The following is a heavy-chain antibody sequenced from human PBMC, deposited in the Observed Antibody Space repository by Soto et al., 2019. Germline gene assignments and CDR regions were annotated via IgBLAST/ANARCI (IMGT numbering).Heavy chain of an antibody. D-gene: IGHD2-8*02. V-gene: IGHV3-23*01. CDR3: AKATATGGGAFDI. CDR1: GFICSSYD. Sequence: GSLRLSCAASGFICSSYDMSWVRQAPGKGLEWVSTILVDGRTFYVDSVKGRFTISRDSSQNTVYLQMNSLTAGDTALDYCAKATATGGGAFDICGQGTMVTVSS. J-gene: IGHJ3*02. CDR2: ILVDGRT.